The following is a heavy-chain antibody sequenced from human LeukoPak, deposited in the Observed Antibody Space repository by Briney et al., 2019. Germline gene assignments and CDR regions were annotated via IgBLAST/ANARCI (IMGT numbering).Heavy chain of an antibody. CDR1: GGSISSSSYY. V-gene: IGHV4-39*01. CDR2: IYYSGST. Sequence: SETLSLTCTVSGGSISSSSYYWGWIRQPPGKGLEWIGSIYYSGSTYYNPSLKSRVTISVDTSKNQFSLKLSSVTAADTAVYYCARAARSGYSYDSFDYWGQGTLVTVSS. D-gene: IGHD5-18*01. J-gene: IGHJ4*02. CDR3: ARAARSGYSYDSFDY.